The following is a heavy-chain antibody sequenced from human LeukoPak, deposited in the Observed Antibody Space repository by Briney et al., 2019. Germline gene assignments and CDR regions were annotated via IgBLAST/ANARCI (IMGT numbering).Heavy chain of an antibody. D-gene: IGHD3-22*01. CDR2: IYYSGSS. CDR1: GDSTNDHY. J-gene: IGHJ3*02. V-gene: IGHV4-59*08. CDR3: ARHAGFGSGYYHDAFDI. Sequence: SETLSLTCTVSGDSTNDHYWSWIRQPPGNRLEWIGWIYYSGSSMYSPSLESRVTISLDTSRTQFSLDLNSVTAADTAVYYCARHAGFGSGYYHDAFDIWGQGSMVIVSS.